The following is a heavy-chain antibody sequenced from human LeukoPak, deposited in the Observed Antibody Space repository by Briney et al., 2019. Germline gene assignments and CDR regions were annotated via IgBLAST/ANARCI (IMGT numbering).Heavy chain of an antibody. CDR2: INTYNDNT. V-gene: IGHV1-18*01. CDR3: ARDRRGLTTLRVGDY. J-gene: IGHJ4*02. Sequence: ASVKVSCKASGYTFTSYIITWVRQAPGQGLEWMGWINTYNDNTTYAQKVQGRVAMTTDTSTSTAYMELRSLRSDDTAVYYCARDRRGLTTLRVGDYWGQGNLVTVSS. D-gene: IGHD4-17*01. CDR1: GYTFTSYI.